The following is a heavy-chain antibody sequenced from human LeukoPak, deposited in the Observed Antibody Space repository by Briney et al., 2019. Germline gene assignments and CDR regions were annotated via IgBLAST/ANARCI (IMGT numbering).Heavy chain of an antibody. Sequence: PRGSLRLSCAASGFTFSRLWMSWVRQAPGRGPEWVANINQDGGTTYYVASVKGRFTICRDNAKNSLSLQMSSLRAEDTAVYYCTKDRQGPNQYHMDVWGKGTTVTVSS. J-gene: IGHJ6*03. CDR2: INQDGGTT. V-gene: IGHV3-7*01. CDR3: TKDRQGPNQYHMDV. CDR1: GFTFSRLW.